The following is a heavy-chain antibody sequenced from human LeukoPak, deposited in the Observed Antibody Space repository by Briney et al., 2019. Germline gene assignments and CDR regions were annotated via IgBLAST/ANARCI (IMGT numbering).Heavy chain of an antibody. CDR2: ISWSSGII. D-gene: IGHD5-18*01. CDR3: AKEGVDTAMITDSSSWYYFDY. J-gene: IGHJ4*02. CDR1: GFTFDDYA. V-gene: IGHV3-9*01. Sequence: PGGSLRLSCAASGFTFDDYAMHWVRQAPGKGLEWVSGISWSSGIIGYADSVKGRFTISRDNAKNSLYLQMNSLRAEDTALYYCAKEGVDTAMITDSSSWYYFDYWGQGTLVTVSS.